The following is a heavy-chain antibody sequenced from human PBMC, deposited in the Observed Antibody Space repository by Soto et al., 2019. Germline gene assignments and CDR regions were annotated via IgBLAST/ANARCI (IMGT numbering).Heavy chain of an antibody. J-gene: IGHJ6*03. CDR1: GLTFSSYG. CDR3: ARDPYYCSGGSCREYYMDV. V-gene: IGHV3-21*01. Sequence: GFMRLSCAASGLTFSSYGMNWVRQAPGKGLEWVSSISSSSSYIYYADSVKGRFTISRDNAKNSLYLQMNSLRAEDTAVYYCARDPYYCSGGSCREYYMDVWGKGTTVTVSS. D-gene: IGHD2-15*01. CDR2: ISSSSSYI.